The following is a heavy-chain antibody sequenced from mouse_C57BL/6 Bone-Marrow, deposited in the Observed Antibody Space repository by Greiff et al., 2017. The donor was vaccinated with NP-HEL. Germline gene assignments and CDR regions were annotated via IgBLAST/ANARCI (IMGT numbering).Heavy chain of an antibody. Sequence: EVQVVESGAELVRPGASVKLSCTASGFNIKDYYMHWVKQRPEQGLEWIGRINPEDGDTEYAPRIQGKATMTADTSTNTAYLQLSSLTSEDTAVYYCTSRDLLGSYWGQGTLVTVSA. D-gene: IGHD2-1*01. J-gene: IGHJ3*01. CDR1: GFNIKDYY. V-gene: IGHV14-1*01. CDR2: INPEDGDT. CDR3: TSRDLLGSY.